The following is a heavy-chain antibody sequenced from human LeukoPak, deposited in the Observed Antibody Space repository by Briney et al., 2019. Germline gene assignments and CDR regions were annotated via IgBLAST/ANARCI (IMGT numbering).Heavy chain of an antibody. Sequence: GGSLRLSCAASGFTLSNYWMTWVRQAPGKGLEWVSAISGGGGNTYYADSVKGRFTISRDNSKNTLYLQMNSLRAEDTAVYYCGKNRYSGSLSPFDIWGQGTMVTVSS. CDR1: GFTLSNYW. CDR3: GKNRYSGSLSPFDI. V-gene: IGHV3-23*01. D-gene: IGHD1-26*01. CDR2: ISGGGGNT. J-gene: IGHJ3*02.